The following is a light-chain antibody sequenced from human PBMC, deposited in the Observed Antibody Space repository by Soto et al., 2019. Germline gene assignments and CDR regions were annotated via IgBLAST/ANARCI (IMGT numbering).Light chain of an antibody. Sequence: SPGKLSLSPWDRAALSCWASQSVSSNLAWYQQKPGQAPRLLIYGASTRATGIPARFSGSGSGTEFTRTISSLQSEDFAVYYCNQYNNWPPITFGQGTRLEIK. CDR2: GAS. V-gene: IGKV3-15*01. CDR1: QSVSSN. CDR3: NQYNNWPPIT. J-gene: IGKJ5*01.